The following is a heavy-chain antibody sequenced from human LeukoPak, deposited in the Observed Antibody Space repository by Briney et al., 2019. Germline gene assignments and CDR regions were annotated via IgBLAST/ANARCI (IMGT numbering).Heavy chain of an antibody. J-gene: IGHJ4*02. CDR3: ARVTRGGYDGYFDY. D-gene: IGHD5-12*01. Sequence: GGSLRLSCAASGFTFSDNYMTWVRQAPGRGLEWLSYISGNGRDIQYADSVKGRFTISRDNAKNLLSLQMDSLRAEDTAVYYCARVTRGGYDGYFDYWGQGTLVTVSS. CDR2: ISGNGRDI. CDR1: GFTFSDNY. V-gene: IGHV3-11*04.